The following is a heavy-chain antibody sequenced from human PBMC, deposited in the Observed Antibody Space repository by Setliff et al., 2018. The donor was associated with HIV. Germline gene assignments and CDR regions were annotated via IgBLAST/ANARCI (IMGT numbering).Heavy chain of an antibody. J-gene: IGHJ4*02. CDR1: GYTFTNYD. V-gene: IGHV1-8*01. CDR2: MNPNSGNT. CDR3: ARFRKFQLVGALDY. Sequence: ASVQVSCKASGYTFTNYDINWVRQATGQGLEWMGWMNPNSGNTGYAQKFQGRVTMTRNTSISTAYMELSSLRSEDTAVYYCARFRKFQLVGALDYWGRGTLVTVSS. D-gene: IGHD1-26*01.